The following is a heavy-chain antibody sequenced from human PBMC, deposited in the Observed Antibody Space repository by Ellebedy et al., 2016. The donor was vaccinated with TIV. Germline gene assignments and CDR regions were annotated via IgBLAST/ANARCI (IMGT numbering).Heavy chain of an antibody. CDR1: GFPFSSYA. CDR2: ISDSGGNT. V-gene: IGHV3-23*01. D-gene: IGHD6-13*01. Sequence: GESLKISXAASGFPFSSYAMSWVRQAPGKGLEWVSSISDSGGNTYYADSVRGRFTFSRDNSKNTLYLQMNSLRAEDTAVYYCAKRWLGAGAGTDFDYWGRGTLVTVSS. J-gene: IGHJ4*02. CDR3: AKRWLGAGAGTDFDY.